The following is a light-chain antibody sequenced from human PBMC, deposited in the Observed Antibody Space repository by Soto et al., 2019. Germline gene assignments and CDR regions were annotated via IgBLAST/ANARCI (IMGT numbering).Light chain of an antibody. CDR1: QGISTW. Sequence: DIQMTQSPSSESASVGDRVTITCRASQGISTWLAWYQQKPGKAPKLLIFGASTLQSGVPSRFSGSGSGTDSTLTISSLQAEDFATYYCQQANSFPFTFGPGTKVDIK. J-gene: IGKJ3*01. CDR2: GAS. CDR3: QQANSFPFT. V-gene: IGKV1D-12*01.